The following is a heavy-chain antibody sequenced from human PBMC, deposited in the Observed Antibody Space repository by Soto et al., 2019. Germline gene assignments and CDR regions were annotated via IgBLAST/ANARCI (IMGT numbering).Heavy chain of an antibody. CDR2: ISNRGDT. D-gene: IGHD2-15*01. J-gene: IGHJ3*02. Sequence: EVQLVESGGGLVQPGGSLRLSCTASGFIVSDTYVNWVRQAPGKGLEWVSVISNRGDTHYADSVRGRFNLSRDISDNTLHLKMNKLRVEDTAVYYCAREPRYCRGGSCSITGDAYDIWGQGTMVTVSS. CDR1: GFIVSDTY. CDR3: AREPRYCRGGSCSITGDAYDI. V-gene: IGHV3-66*01.